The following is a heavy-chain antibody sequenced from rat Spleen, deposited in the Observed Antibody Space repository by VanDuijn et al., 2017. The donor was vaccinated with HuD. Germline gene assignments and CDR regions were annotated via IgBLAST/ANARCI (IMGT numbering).Heavy chain of an antibody. CDR2: ISYDGSST. Sequence: EVHLVESGGGLVQPGRSLKLSCAASGFTFINYGMAWVRQAPTKGLEWVATISYDGSSTYYRDSVKGRFTISSDNTKSTLYLQMDSLRSEDTATYYCARHEDYGYCDYWGQGVIVTVSS. CDR3: ARHEDYGYCDY. V-gene: IGHV5-29*01. D-gene: IGHD1-7*01. J-gene: IGHJ2*01. CDR1: GFTFINYG.